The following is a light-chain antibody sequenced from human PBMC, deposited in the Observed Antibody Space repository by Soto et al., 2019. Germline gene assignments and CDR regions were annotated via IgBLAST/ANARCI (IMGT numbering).Light chain of an antibody. CDR3: GTWDSSLSVVL. CDR1: SSNVATND. J-gene: IGLJ2*01. V-gene: IGLV1-51*01. Sequence: QSVLTQPPSVSAAPGQKVTISCSGSSSNVATNDVSWYQQVPGTAPKLLIYDNTKRPSGIPERFSGSKSGTSATLGITGLXTGDXAXXXCGTWDSSLSVVLFGGGTKLTVL. CDR2: DNT.